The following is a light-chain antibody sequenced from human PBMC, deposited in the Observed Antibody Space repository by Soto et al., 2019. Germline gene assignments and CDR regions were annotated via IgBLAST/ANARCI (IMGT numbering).Light chain of an antibody. V-gene: IGKV1-5*01. CDR1: QSISSW. CDR3: QHYSLYSPWT. J-gene: IGKJ1*01. Sequence: DIQMTQSPSTLSASVGDRVTITXXASQSISSWLAWYQQKPGKAPKLXIYDASSLESGVPSRFSGSGSGTEFTLTISSLQPDDSATYYCQHYSLYSPWTFGQGTKVDIK. CDR2: DAS.